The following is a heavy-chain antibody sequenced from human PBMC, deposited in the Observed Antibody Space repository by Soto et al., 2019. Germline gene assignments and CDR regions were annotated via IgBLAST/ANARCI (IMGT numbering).Heavy chain of an antibody. Sequence: EVQLVESGGGLVKPGGSLRLSCAASGFTFSSYSMNWVRQAPGKGLEWVSSISSSSSYIYYADSVKGRLTISRDNAKTSVYLKMISLRADDTAVDYCARDAAGLDYWGQGTLVTVSS. CDR3: ARDAAGLDY. CDR1: GFTFSSYS. V-gene: IGHV3-21*01. CDR2: ISSSSSYI. D-gene: IGHD3-10*01. J-gene: IGHJ4*02.